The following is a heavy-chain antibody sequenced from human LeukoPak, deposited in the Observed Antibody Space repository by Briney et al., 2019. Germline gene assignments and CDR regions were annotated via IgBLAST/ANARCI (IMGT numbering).Heavy chain of an antibody. D-gene: IGHD1-26*01. Sequence: GSSLRVSCAASGFTLSGYGMHWVRQAPGKGLEWVAVISHDGSNKYYSDSVKGRFTISRDESKNTLYLQMNSLRDEHTAIYDCAKDVYNGGYYSHVYYYGLDVWGQGTTVTVSS. CDR3: AKDVYNGGYYSHVYYYGLDV. CDR1: GFTLSGYG. V-gene: IGHV3-30*18. CDR2: ISHDGSNK. J-gene: IGHJ6*02.